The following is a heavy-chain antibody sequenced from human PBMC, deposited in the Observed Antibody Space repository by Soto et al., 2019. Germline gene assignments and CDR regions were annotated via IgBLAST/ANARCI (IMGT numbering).Heavy chain of an antibody. CDR3: ARTRTLGYCSGGSCYRGYYYGMDV. J-gene: IGHJ6*02. CDR2: IDPSSGTT. Sequence: ASVKVSCKPSGYSFSNFYVHWVRQAPGQGLEWMGIIDPSSGTTSYTQKFQERVTMTRDTSISTAYMELSRLRSDDTAVYYCARTRTLGYCSGGSCYRGYYYGMDVWGQGTTVTVSS. V-gene: IGHV1-46*01. CDR1: GYSFSNFY. D-gene: IGHD2-15*01.